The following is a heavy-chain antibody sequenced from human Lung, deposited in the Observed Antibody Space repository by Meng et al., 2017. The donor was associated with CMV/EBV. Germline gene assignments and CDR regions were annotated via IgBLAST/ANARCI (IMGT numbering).Heavy chain of an antibody. J-gene: IGHJ4*02. CDR1: GFMFKNYA. V-gene: IGHV3-23*01. D-gene: IGHD1-26*01. CDR2: IGASGGAT. CDR3: AKDPDGGSYGWGFDS. Sequence: SGFMFKNYAMSWVRQAPGPGLEWVSGIGASGGATYYADSVKGRFTISRDNSMNTLYLQMNSLRVDDTAVYYCAKDPDGGSYGWGFDSWGQGSLVTVSS.